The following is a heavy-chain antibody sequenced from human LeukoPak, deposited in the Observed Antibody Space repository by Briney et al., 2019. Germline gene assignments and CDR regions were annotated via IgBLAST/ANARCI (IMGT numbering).Heavy chain of an antibody. Sequence: GGSLRLSCTGSGFTFGDYAMSWFRQAPGKGLEWVGSVRIKTYGGTTEYAASVKGRFTISRDDSKSVAYLQMNSLETEDTAVYYCSRWPMATVPIWGQGTLVTVSS. D-gene: IGHD5-24*01. CDR3: SRWPMATVPI. CDR1: GFTFGDYA. CDR2: VRIKTYGGTT. J-gene: IGHJ4*02. V-gene: IGHV3-49*03.